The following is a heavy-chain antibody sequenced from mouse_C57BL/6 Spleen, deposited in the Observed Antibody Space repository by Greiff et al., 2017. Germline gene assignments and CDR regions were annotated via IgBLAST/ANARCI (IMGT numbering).Heavy chain of an antibody. J-gene: IGHJ2*01. CDR2: IRLKSDNYAT. D-gene: IGHD4-1*02. V-gene: IGHV6-3*01. Sequence: EVKVEESGGGLVQPGGSMKLSCVASGFTFSNYWMNWVRQSPEKGLEWVAQIRLKSDNYATHYAESVKGRFTISRDDSKSSVYLQMNNLRAEDTGSYYCTGYNWARGYWGQGTTLTVSS. CDR3: TGYNWARGY. CDR1: GFTFSNYW.